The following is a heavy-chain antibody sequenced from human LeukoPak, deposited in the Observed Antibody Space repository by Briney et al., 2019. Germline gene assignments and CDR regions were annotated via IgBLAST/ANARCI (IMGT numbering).Heavy chain of an antibody. V-gene: IGHV1-2*02. D-gene: IGHD6-13*01. Sequence: ASVTVSCKASGYTFTDYYMHWVRQAPGQGLEWMGWINPKSGGTNFAQTFQGRVTITTDTSISTAYMEVSRLRSDDTAVYYCARVRIGQQLDKYYYYAMGVWGQGTTVTVSS. CDR2: INPKSGGT. CDR3: ARVRIGQQLDKYYYYAMGV. J-gene: IGHJ6*02. CDR1: GYTFTDYY.